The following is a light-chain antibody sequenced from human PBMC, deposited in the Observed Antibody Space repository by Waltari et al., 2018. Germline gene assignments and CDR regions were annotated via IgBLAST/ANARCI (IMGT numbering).Light chain of an antibody. V-gene: IGKV3-15*01. CDR3: QQYNNWPLYT. CDR2: GAS. Sequence: ETVMTQSPATLSVSPGGRATLPCRASQSLGTNLAWYQQKPGQAPRLLIHGASSRATGVPARFSGSGSGTDFTLTISSLQSEDFVVYYCQQYNNWPLYTFGQGTKLEI. J-gene: IGKJ2*01. CDR1: QSLGTN.